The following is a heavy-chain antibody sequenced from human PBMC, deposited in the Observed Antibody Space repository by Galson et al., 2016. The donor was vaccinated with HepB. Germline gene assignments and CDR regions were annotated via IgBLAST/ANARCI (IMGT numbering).Heavy chain of an antibody. J-gene: IGHJ6*04. D-gene: IGHD5-12*01. CDR3: ARASGGGYDWDYYYGMDV. V-gene: IGHV4-59*08. CDR1: GGSISSYY. CDR2: IYYSGST. Sequence: SETLSLTCTVSGGSISSYYWSWIRQPPGKGLEWIGYIYYSGSTNYNPSLKSRVTISVDTSKNQISLRADDTAVYYCARASGGGYDWDYYYGMDVWGKGTTVTVSS.